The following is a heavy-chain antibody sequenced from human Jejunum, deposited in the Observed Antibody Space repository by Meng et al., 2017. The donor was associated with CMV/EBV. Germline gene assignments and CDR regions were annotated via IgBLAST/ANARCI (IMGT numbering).Heavy chain of an antibody. CDR1: GYY. Sequence: GYYRHRVRQAPGQGLKWMGWINPYSDDTTYAQNFQGRVTMTRDTSITTAYMELSRLRSDDTAVYYCARSPLRYCSGGSCFSYTWFDPWGQGTLVTVSS. V-gene: IGHV1-2*02. D-gene: IGHD2-15*01. J-gene: IGHJ5*02. CDR2: INPYSDDT. CDR3: ARSPLRYCSGGSCFSYTWFDP.